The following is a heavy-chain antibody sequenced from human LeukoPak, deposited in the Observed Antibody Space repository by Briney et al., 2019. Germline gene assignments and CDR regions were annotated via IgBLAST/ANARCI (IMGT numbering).Heavy chain of an antibody. Sequence: GGSLRLSCAASGFSFSSYAMHWVRQAPGKGLEWVSVTSYDGSNKYYADSVKGRFTISRDNSKNTLYLQMNSLRAEDTAVYYCAGGLERPFSYFDYWGQGTLVTVSS. CDR3: AGGLERPFSYFDY. CDR1: GFSFSSYA. CDR2: TSYDGSNK. D-gene: IGHD1-1*01. J-gene: IGHJ4*02. V-gene: IGHV3-30*14.